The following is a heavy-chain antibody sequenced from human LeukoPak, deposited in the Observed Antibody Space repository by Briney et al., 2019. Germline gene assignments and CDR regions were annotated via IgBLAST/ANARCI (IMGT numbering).Heavy chain of an antibody. Sequence: TSETLSLTCTVSGGSVSSNSNYWTWIRQPPGKGLDWIGYVYYTGSTTYNPSLKSRVTISLNTSKNQFSLKLSSVTAADTAVYYCARVDSGPYSWFDPWGQGTLVTVSS. D-gene: IGHD1-26*01. CDR2: VYYTGST. V-gene: IGHV4-61*01. CDR1: GGSVSSNSNY. J-gene: IGHJ5*02. CDR3: ARVDSGPYSWFDP.